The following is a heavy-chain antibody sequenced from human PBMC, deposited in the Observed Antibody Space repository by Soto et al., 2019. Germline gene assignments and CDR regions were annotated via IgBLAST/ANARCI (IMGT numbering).Heavy chain of an antibody. CDR1: GGSFSGYY. D-gene: IGHD3-16*01. CDR2: INHSGST. CDR3: AREGGYVDY. Sequence: SETLSLTCAVYGGSFSGYYWSWIRQPPGKGLEWIGEINHSGSTNYNPSLKSRVIMSVDTSKNQFSLKLISVTGADSGFYDCAREGGYVDYWGQGTVVTVSS. J-gene: IGHJ4*02. V-gene: IGHV4-34*01.